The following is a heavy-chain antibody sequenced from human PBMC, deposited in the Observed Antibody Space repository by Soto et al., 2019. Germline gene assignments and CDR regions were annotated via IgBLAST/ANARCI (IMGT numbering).Heavy chain of an antibody. CDR2: IYYSGST. CDR1: GGSISSGDYY. J-gene: IGHJ6*02. Sequence: SETLSLTCTVSGGSISSGDYYWSWIRQPPGKGLEWIGYIYYSGSTYYNPSLKSRVTISVDTSKNQFSLKLSSVTAADTAVYYCARVGELENYYYGMDVWGQGTTVTVSS. D-gene: IGHD1-1*01. CDR3: ARVGELENYYYGMDV. V-gene: IGHV4-30-4*01.